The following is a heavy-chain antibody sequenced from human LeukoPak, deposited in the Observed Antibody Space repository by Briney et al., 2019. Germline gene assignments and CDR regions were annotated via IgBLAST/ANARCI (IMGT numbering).Heavy chain of an antibody. CDR1: GFIFSGSW. CDR3: TTDTWYSAGH. Sequence: GGSLRLSCTASGFIFSGSWMAWIRQAAGKGMEWVAILKKDGSEKYYVDSMKGRFTISRDIAKNSLFLQMNSLRAEDTAIYYCTTDTWYSAGHWGQGTLVTVSS. J-gene: IGHJ4*02. CDR2: LKKDGSEK. V-gene: IGHV3-7*03. D-gene: IGHD2-15*01.